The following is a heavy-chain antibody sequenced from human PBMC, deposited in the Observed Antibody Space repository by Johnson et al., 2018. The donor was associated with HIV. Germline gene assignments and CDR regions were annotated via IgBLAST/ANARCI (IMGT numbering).Heavy chain of an antibody. D-gene: IGHD3-22*01. CDR1: GFTFSSYD. CDR2: IGTAGDT. Sequence: VQLVESGGGLVQRGGSLRFSCAASGFTFSSYDMHWVRQATGKGLEWVSGIGTAGDTYYVDSVKGRFNISRDNAKNSLFLQMNSLRAEDTAVYYCARPRVSSGRHGAFDIWGQGTMVTVSS. V-gene: IGHV3-13*01. CDR3: ARPRVSSGRHGAFDI. J-gene: IGHJ3*02.